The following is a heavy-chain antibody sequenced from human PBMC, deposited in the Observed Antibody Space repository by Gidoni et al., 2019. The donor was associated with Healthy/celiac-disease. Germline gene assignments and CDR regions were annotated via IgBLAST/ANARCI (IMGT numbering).Heavy chain of an antibody. Sequence: QLQLVESGEGVVQRGRTPGRYGAAYGFTFSRYPMHRVRQAPGKGLEWVAVISYDGSNKHYAHSVKGRFTISRDNSKTTLYLQMNSLRAEDTAGYYCARVPRIIAVAGNLDYWGQGPLVTVSS. CDR1: GFTFSRYP. V-gene: IGHV3-30*04. D-gene: IGHD6-19*01. CDR3: ARVPRIIAVAGNLDY. J-gene: IGHJ4*02. CDR2: ISYDGSNK.